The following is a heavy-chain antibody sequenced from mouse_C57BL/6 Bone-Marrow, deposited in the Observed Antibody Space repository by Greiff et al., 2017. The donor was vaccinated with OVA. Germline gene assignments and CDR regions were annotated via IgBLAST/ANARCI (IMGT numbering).Heavy chain of an antibody. CDR2: IRNKANGYTT. D-gene: IGHD1-1*01. CDR1: GFTFTDYY. Sequence: EVKVVESGGGLVQPGGSLSLSCAASGFTFTDYYMSWVRQPPGKALEWLGFIRNKANGYTTEYSASVKGRFTISRDNSQSILYLQMNALRAEDSATYYCASHDYYGPGYWGQGTTLTVSS. CDR3: ASHDYYGPGY. J-gene: IGHJ2*01. V-gene: IGHV7-3*01.